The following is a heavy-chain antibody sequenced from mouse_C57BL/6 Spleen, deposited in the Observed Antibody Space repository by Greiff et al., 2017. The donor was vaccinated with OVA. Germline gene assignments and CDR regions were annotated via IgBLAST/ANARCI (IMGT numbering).Heavy chain of an antibody. CDR2: IRNKANGYTT. Sequence: EVKLVESGGGLVQPGGSLSLSCAASGFTFTDYYMSWVRQPPGKALEWLGFIRNKANGYTTEYSASVKGRFTISRDNSQSILYLQMNALRAEDSATYYCARYMGSNPYFDYWGQGTTLTVSS. V-gene: IGHV7-3*01. CDR3: ARYMGSNPYFDY. CDR1: GFTFTDYY. D-gene: IGHD2-5*01. J-gene: IGHJ2*01.